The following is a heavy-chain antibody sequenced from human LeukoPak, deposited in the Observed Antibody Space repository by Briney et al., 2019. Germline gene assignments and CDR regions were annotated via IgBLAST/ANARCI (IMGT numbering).Heavy chain of an antibody. Sequence: KSGGSLRLSCAASGFTFSDYYMSWIRQAPGRGLEWVSYISSSSSYTDYADSVKGRFTISRDNAKNSLFLQMNSLRAEDTAVYFCAKVPSTGYFYFDYWGQGTLVTVSS. CDR2: ISSSSSYT. D-gene: IGHD3-22*01. J-gene: IGHJ4*02. V-gene: IGHV3-11*05. CDR3: AKVPSTGYFYFDY. CDR1: GFTFSDYY.